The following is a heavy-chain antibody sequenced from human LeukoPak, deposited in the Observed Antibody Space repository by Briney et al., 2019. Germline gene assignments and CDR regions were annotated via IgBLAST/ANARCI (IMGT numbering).Heavy chain of an antibody. CDR1: GYTFTGYY. V-gene: IGHV1-2*02. CDR2: INPNSGGT. CDR3: ARDEDGTTVLDY. D-gene: IGHD4-17*01. J-gene: IGHJ4*02. Sequence: ASVKVSCKASGYTFTGYYMHWVRQAPGQGLEWMGWINPNSGGTNYAQKFQGRVTMTRDTSISTAYMELSRLRSDDTAVYYCARDEDGTTVLDYWGQGTLVTVSS.